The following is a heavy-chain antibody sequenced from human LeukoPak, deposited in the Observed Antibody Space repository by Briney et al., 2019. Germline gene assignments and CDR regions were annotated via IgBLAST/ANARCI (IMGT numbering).Heavy chain of an antibody. Sequence: SETLSLTCAVYGGSFSGYYWTWIRQPPGKGLEWIGEINHSGRINHSGSTKYNPSLKSRVTISVDTSKNQFSLRLSSVTAADTAVYYCANLRPGPRYYTYGMDVWGQGTTVTVSS. J-gene: IGHJ6*02. V-gene: IGHV4-34*01. CDR3: ANLRPGPRYYTYGMDV. CDR2: INHSGRINHSGST. CDR1: GGSFSGYY.